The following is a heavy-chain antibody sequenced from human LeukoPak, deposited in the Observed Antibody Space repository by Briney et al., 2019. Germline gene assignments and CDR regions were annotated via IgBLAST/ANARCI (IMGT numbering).Heavy chain of an antibody. CDR2: VYGDDSDT. CDR1: GYSFGRYW. CDR3: ARRSFGQETLADYFDH. D-gene: IGHD2-15*01. V-gene: IGHV5-51*01. Sequence: GESLKISCQASGYSFGRYWIGWVRQTPGKGLEWMGIVYGDDSDTKYSPSFEGQVIFSADKSTNTAFLEWGSLKASDTAIYYCARRSFGQETLADYFDHWGQGTPVTVSS. J-gene: IGHJ4*02.